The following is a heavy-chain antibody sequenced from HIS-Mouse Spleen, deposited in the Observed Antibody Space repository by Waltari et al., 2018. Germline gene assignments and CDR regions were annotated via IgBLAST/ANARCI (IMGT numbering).Heavy chain of an antibody. J-gene: IGHJ2*01. CDR3: AREIPYSSSWYDWYFDL. Sequence: QLQLQESGPGLVKPSETLSLTCTVSGGSISSSSYYWGWIRQPPGKGLEWIGSLYYSGSNYNNPSLKSRVTISVDTSKNQFSLKLSSVTAADTAVYYCAREIPYSSSWYDWYFDLWGRGTLVTVSS. D-gene: IGHD6-13*01. CDR1: GGSISSSSYY. CDR2: LYYSGSN. V-gene: IGHV4-39*07.